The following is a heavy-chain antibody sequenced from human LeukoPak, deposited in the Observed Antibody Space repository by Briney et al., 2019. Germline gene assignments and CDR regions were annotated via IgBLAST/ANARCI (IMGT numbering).Heavy chain of an antibody. CDR2: ISSSSSYI. Sequence: PGGSLRLSCAASGFTFSSYSMNWVRQAPGKGLEWVSSISSSSSYIYYADSVKGRFTISRDNAKNSLYLQMNSLRAEDTAVYYCARVSDGYCSSTSCYADYWGQGTLVTVSS. J-gene: IGHJ4*02. CDR1: GFTFSSYS. V-gene: IGHV3-21*01. D-gene: IGHD2-2*01. CDR3: ARVSDGYCSSTSCYADY.